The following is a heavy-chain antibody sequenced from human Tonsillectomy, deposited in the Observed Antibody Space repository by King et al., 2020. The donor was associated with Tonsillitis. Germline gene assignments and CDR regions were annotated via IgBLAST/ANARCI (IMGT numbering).Heavy chain of an antibody. CDR3: ARAATGYSYFDY. J-gene: IGHJ4*02. CDR1: GGSISSYY. D-gene: IGHD3-9*01. V-gene: IGHV4-59*01. Sequence: QLQESGPGLVKPSETLSLTCTVSGGSISSYYWNWIRQPPGKGLEWIGYIYYSGSTNYNPPLRSRVTISVYTSKNQFSLKLSSVTAADTAVYYCARAATGYSYFDYWGQGTLVTVSS. CDR2: IYYSGST.